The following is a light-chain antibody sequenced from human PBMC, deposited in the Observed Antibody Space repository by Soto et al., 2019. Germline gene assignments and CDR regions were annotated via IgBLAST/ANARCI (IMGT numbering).Light chain of an antibody. Sequence: EIVLTKSPGTLSLSPGERATLSCRASQTLSNSFIAWYQQKPGQAPRLPIYDTSSRATGVPDRYSASGSGTDFTLTISRLEPEDFAVFFCQQYGTSEIIFGQGTRLEIK. J-gene: IGKJ5*01. CDR2: DTS. V-gene: IGKV3-20*01. CDR1: QTLSNSF. CDR3: QQYGTSEII.